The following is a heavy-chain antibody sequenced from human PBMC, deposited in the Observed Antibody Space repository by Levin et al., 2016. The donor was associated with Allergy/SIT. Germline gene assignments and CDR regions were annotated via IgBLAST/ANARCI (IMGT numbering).Heavy chain of an antibody. V-gene: IGHV4-61*02. CDR3: ARDLYSSSSGVPYYYYGMDV. CDR1: GGSISSGSYY. D-gene: IGHD6-6*01. CDR2: IYTSGST. J-gene: IGHJ6*02. Sequence: SETLSLTCTVSGGSISSGSYYWSWIRQPAGKGLEWIGRIYTSGSTNYNPSLKSRVTISVDTSKNQFSLKLSSVTAADTAVYYCARDLYSSSSGVPYYYYGMDVWGQGTTVTVSS.